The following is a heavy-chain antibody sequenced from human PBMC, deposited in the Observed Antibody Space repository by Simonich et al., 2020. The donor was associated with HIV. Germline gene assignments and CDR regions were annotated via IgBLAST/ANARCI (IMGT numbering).Heavy chain of an antibody. CDR3: VRRFDYGGDY. Sequence: QVQLVESGGGVVQPGRSLRLSCAASGFTFSGYGIHWVRQAPAKGVGWVAVIWYDGNIKYYADSVKGRFTISRDNSKNTLYLQMNSLRAEDTAMYYCVRRFDYGGDYWGQGTLVTVSS. D-gene: IGHD4-17*01. CDR2: IWYDGNIK. V-gene: IGHV3-33*01. CDR1: GFTFSGYG. J-gene: IGHJ4*02.